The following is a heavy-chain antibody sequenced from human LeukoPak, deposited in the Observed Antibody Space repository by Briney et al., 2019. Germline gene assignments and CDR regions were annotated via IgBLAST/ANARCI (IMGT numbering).Heavy chain of an antibody. CDR2: ISSNGGST. CDR3: ARVVGASTFDY. CDR1: GFPFSTYA. D-gene: IGHD1-26*01. V-gene: IGHV3-64*01. J-gene: IGHJ4*02. Sequence: GGSLRIFCASSGFPFSTYAMQWVRPASGKGLEYVSAISSNGGSTYYANSVKGRFTISRDNSKNTLSLQMGSLRAEDMAVYYCARVVGASTFDYWGQGTLVTVSS.